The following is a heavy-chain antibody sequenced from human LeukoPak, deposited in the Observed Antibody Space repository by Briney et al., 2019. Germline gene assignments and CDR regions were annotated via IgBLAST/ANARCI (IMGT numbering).Heavy chain of an antibody. Sequence: GGSLRLSCAASGLTFSSYAMHWVRQAPGKGLEWVAVISYDGSNKYYTDSVKGRFTISRDNSKNTLYLQMNSLRAEDTAVYYCATEFPADYWGQGTLVTVSS. CDR2: ISYDGSNK. CDR3: ATEFPADY. J-gene: IGHJ4*02. CDR1: GLTFSSYA. V-gene: IGHV3-30-3*01. D-gene: IGHD2-21*01.